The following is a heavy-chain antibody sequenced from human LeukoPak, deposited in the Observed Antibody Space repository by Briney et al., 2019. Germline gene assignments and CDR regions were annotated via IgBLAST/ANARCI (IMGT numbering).Heavy chain of an antibody. CDR3: ARGSLWFGESYFDY. CDR2: ISGDGGNT. Sequence: GGSLRLSCAASGFTFGDYAMHWVRQAPGKGLEWVSLISGDGGNTYYADSVKGRFTISRDNSKNSLYLQMNSLRTEGTALYYCARGSLWFGESYFDYWGQGTLVTVSS. J-gene: IGHJ4*02. CDR1: GFTFGDYA. V-gene: IGHV3-43*02. D-gene: IGHD3-10*01.